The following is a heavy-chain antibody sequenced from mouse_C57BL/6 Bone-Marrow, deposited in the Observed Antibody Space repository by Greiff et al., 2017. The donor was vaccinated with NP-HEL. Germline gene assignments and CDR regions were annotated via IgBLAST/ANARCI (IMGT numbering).Heavy chain of an antibody. CDR2: IYPRDGST. CDR3: AREGNYYYGSSYEYYFDY. CDR1: GYTFTSYD. D-gene: IGHD1-1*01. J-gene: IGHJ2*01. V-gene: IGHV1-85*01. Sequence: VQLKESGPELVKPGASVKLSCKASGYTFTSYDINWVKQRPGQGLEWIGWIYPRDGSTKYNEKFKGKATLTVDTSSSTAYMELHSLTSEDSAVYFCAREGNYYYGSSYEYYFDYWGQGTTLTVSS.